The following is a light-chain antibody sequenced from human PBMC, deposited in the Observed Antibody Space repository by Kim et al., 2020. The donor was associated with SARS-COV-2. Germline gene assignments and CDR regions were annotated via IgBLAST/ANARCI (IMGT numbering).Light chain of an antibody. CDR1: QSISSY. CDR2: AAS. J-gene: IGKJ4*01. CDR3: QKSYSTPLT. V-gene: IGKV1-39*01. Sequence: DLQMSQSPSSLSASVGDRVTITCRASQSISSYLNWYQQKPGKAPKLLIYAASSLQSGVPSRFSGSGSGTDFTLTISSLQPEDFATYYCQKSYSTPLTFGGGTKVDIK.